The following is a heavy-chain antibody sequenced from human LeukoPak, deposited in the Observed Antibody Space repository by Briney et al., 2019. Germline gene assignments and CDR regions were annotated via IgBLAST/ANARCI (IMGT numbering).Heavy chain of an antibody. D-gene: IGHD3-10*01. J-gene: IGHJ5*02. CDR2: IHDSGST. Sequence: SQTLSLTCTVSGGSISSGDYHWNWIRQSPGKGLEWIGFIHDSGSTYYNPSLKSRVTMSRVMSKKQFSLMLSSLTAADTAVYYCARGFGSGSYYYGWFDPWGQGTLVTVSS. CDR1: GGSISSGDYH. CDR3: ARGFGSGSYYYGWFDP. V-gene: IGHV4-30-4*01.